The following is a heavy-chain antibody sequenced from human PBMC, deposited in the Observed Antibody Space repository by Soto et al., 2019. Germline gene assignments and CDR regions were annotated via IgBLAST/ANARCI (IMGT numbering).Heavy chain of an antibody. CDR2: ISINCENT. Sequence: GRSLRLACAASRHTSCYHAMNCVRQAPGQGLDWFSTISINCENTHYTSSVKGRFTISSDHSSNTLALHMNTLRMEDRPIYYCVCSVSAHFDSWGQGTRVT. D-gene: IGHD3-10*02. V-gene: IGHV3-23*01. CDR1: RHTSCYHA. CDR3: VCSVSAHFDS. J-gene: IGHJ4*01.